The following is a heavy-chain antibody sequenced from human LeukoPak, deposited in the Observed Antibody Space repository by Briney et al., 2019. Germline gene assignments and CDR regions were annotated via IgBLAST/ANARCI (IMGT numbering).Heavy chain of an antibody. CDR2: FDPEDGEP. Sequence: ASVKVSCKVSGYSLSELFTHWVRQAPGKGLEWMGGFDPEDGEPMYAQKFQGRVTMTEDTSTDTDYMELRSLRSEDTAVYYCATEKDELLDSWGQGTLVTVSS. CDR3: ATEKDELLDS. J-gene: IGHJ5*01. V-gene: IGHV1-24*01. CDR1: GYSLSELF. D-gene: IGHD1-1*01.